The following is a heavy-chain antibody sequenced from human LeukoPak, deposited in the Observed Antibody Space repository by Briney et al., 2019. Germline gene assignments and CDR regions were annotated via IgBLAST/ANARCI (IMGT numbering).Heavy chain of an antibody. CDR2: IGPDGSAT. CDR1: GFTPSPSI. D-gene: IGHD1-14*01. J-gene: IGHJ4*02. CDR3: ARDMWGTYDY. V-gene: IGHV3-74*01. Sequence: GGPLSFSFAPPGFTPSPSILYWGPECPEKGPWWASRIGPDGSATHYADFVKGRFTISRDNARNTLYLQISSLSVEDTAVYFCARDMWGTYDYWGQGALVTVSS.